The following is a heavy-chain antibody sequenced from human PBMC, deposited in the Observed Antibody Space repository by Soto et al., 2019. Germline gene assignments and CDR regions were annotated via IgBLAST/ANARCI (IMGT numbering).Heavy chain of an antibody. D-gene: IGHD5-18*01. CDR2: INPNSGGT. CDR3: ALGYSYGPHYFDY. CDR1: GYTFTGYY. J-gene: IGHJ4*02. V-gene: IGHV1-2*02. Sequence: ASVKVSCKASGYTFTGYYMHWVRQAPGQGLEWMGWINPNSGGTNYAQKFQGRVTMTRDTSISTAYLELSRLRSDDTAVYYCALGYSYGPHYFDYWGEGTLVTVYS.